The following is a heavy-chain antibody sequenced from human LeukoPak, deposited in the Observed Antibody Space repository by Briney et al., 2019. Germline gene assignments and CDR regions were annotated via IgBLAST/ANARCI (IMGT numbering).Heavy chain of an antibody. J-gene: IGHJ2*01. D-gene: IGHD3-22*01. V-gene: IGHV3-20*04. CDR1: GFTFDDYG. CDR3: ARVVRDSSGYFDL. Sequence: GGSLRLSCAASGFTFDDYGMSWVRHAPGKGLEWVSGINWNGGSTGYADSVKGRFTISRDNAKNSLYLQMNSLRAEDTAVYYCARVVRDSSGYFDLWGRGTLVTVSS. CDR2: INWNGGST.